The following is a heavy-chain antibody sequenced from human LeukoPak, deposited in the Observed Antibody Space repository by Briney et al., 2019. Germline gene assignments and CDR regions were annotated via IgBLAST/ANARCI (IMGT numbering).Heavy chain of an antibody. CDR1: GFTFSDYY. CDR3: AREGLVVPAAIDY. V-gene: IGHV3-11*04. J-gene: IGHJ4*02. Sequence: GGTLRLSCAASGFTFSDYYMSWIRQAPGKGLEWVSYISSSGSTIYYADPVKGRFTISRDNAKNSLYLQMNSLRAEDTAVYYCAREGLVVPAAIDYWGQGTLVTVSS. CDR2: ISSSGSTI. D-gene: IGHD2-2*01.